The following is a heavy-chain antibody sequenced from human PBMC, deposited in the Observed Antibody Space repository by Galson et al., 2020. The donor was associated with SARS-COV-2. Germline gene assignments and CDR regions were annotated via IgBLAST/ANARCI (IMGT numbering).Heavy chain of an antibody. V-gene: IGHV4-34*01. CDR1: GGSFSGYY. Sequence: SETLSLTCAVYGGSFSGYYWSWIRQPPGKGLEWIGEINHSGSTNYNPSLKSRVTISVDTSKNQFSLKLSSVTAADTAVYYCARDPILTGYNNWFDPWGQGTLVTVSS. CDR3: ARDPILTGYNNWFDP. D-gene: IGHD3-9*01. CDR2: INHSGST. J-gene: IGHJ5*02.